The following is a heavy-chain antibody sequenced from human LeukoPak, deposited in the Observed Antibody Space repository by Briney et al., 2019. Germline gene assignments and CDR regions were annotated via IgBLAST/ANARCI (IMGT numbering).Heavy chain of an antibody. D-gene: IGHD4-17*01. J-gene: IGHJ4*02. CDR2: INPNTGNP. CDR1: GYTFTSYA. CDR3: ARDETLDYGDYVRIVY. V-gene: IGHV7-4-1*02. Sequence: ASVKVSCKASGYTFTSYAINWVRQAPGQGLEWMGWINPNTGNPTYAQGFTGRFVFSLDTSVSTAYLQISSLKAEDTAVYYCARDETLDYGDYVRIVYWGQGTLVTVSS.